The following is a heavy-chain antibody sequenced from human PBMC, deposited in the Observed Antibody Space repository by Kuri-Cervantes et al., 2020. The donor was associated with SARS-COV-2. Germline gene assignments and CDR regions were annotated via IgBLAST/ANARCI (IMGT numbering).Heavy chain of an antibody. CDR1: GGSISSSSYY. Sequence: SETLSLTCTVSGGSISSSSYYWGWIRQPPGKGLEWIGSIYYSGSTYYNPSLKSRVTMSVDTSKNQFSLKLSSVTAADTAVYYCARDGSGSYFDSYYYYMDVWGKGTTVTVSS. J-gene: IGHJ6*03. CDR2: IYYSGST. CDR3: ARDGSGSYFDSYYYYMDV. D-gene: IGHD1-26*01. V-gene: IGHV4-39*07.